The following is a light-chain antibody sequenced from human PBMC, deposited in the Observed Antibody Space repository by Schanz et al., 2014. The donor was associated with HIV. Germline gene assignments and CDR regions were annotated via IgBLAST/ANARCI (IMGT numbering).Light chain of an antibody. J-gene: IGKJ1*01. V-gene: IGKV3-20*01. CDR1: QSVSSSY. Sequence: EIVLTQSPATLSLSPGERATLSCRASQSVSSSYLVWYQQKRGQVPRLLIYSASRRANGIPDRFSGSESGTDFTLTITRLEPEDYAVYYCQQYGSSPWTFGQGTRVDVK. CDR2: SAS. CDR3: QQYGSSPWT.